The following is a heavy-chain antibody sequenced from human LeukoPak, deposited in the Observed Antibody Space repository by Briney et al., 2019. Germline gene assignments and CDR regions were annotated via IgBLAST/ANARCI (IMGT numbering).Heavy chain of an antibody. CDR1: GFTFSNYA. V-gene: IGHV3-23*01. CDR2: ISGRGGST. CDR3: AKGCSASCYSWFDP. Sequence: PGGSLRLSCAASGFTFSNYAMTWARPAPGKGLEWVSAISGRGGSTYYADSVKGRFTISRDNSKNTLFLQMNSLRAEDTAVYYCAKGCSASCYSWFDPWGQGTLVTVSS. J-gene: IGHJ5*02. D-gene: IGHD2-2*02.